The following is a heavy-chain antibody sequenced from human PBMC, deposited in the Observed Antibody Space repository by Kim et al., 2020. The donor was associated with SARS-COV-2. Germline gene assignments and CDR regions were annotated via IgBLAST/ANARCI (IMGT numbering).Heavy chain of an antibody. V-gene: IGHV4-59*13. CDR2: IYYSGST. Sequence: SETLSLTCTVSGGSISSYYWSWIRQPPGKGLEWIGYIYYSGSTNYNPSLKSRVTISVDTSKNQFSLKLSSVTAADTAVYYCARVRNPHSHYYDILTGYYMREYGMDVWGQGTTVTVSS. CDR1: GGSISSYY. D-gene: IGHD3-9*01. J-gene: IGHJ6*02. CDR3: ARVRNPHSHYYDILTGYYMREYGMDV.